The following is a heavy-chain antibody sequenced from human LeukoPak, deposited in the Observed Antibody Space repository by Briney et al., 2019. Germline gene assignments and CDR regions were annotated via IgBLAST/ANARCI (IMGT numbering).Heavy chain of an antibody. V-gene: IGHV1-69*13. D-gene: IGHD1-14*01. Sequence: ASVKVSCKASGGTFSSYAISWVRQAPGQGLEWMGGIIPIFGTANYAQKFQGRVTITADESTSTAYMELSSLRSEDTAVYYCARDDSYMSLGDAFDIWGQGTMVTVSS. CDR2: IIPIFGTA. J-gene: IGHJ3*02. CDR3: ARDDSYMSLGDAFDI. CDR1: GGTFSSYA.